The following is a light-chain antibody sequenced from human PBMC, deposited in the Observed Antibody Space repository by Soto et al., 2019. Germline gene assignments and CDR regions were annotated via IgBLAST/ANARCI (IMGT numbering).Light chain of an antibody. J-gene: IGKJ1*01. Sequence: ETVLTQSPGTLSLSPGERATLSCRASQSVSSSYLAWYQQKPGQAPRLLIYGASTRATGIPDRFSGSRSGTDFTLTISRLEPEDFAVYYCQQYGRSPLTFGQGTKVEIK. CDR2: GAS. CDR3: QQYGRSPLT. V-gene: IGKV3-20*01. CDR1: QSVSSSY.